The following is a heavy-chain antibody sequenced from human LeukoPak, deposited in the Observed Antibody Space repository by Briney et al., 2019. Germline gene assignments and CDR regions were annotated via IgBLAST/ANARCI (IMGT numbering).Heavy chain of an antibody. V-gene: IGHV4-39*01. CDR1: GGSISSSSYY. J-gene: IGHJ4*02. D-gene: IGHD5-18*01. CDR2: IYYSGST. CDR3: ANSYGYYYFDY. Sequence: SETLSLTCTVSGGSISSSSYYWGWIRQPPGEGLEWIGSIYYSGSTYYNPSLKSRVTISVDTSKNQFSLKLSSVTAADTAVYYCANSYGYYYFDYWGQGTLVTVSS.